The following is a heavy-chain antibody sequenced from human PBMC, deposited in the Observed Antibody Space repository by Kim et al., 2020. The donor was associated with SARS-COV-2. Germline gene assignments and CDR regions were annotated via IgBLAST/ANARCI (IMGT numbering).Heavy chain of an antibody. J-gene: IGHJ4*02. V-gene: IGHV3-23*01. CDR3: ARVTTITAPFYDY. Sequence: YPAPGPGRVTISRDNAKNALNLEMNSLRAEDTALYYCARVTTITAPFYDYWGRGTLVTVSS. D-gene: IGHD4-4*01.